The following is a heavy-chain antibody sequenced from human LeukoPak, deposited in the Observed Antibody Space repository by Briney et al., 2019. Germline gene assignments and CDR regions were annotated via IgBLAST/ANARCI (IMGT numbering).Heavy chain of an antibody. CDR3: ARVHSITWSPHFDS. Sequence: PGGSLRLSCAASGFTFSSYVMSWVRQAPGKGLEWAANIKEDGSEKYYVDSVKGRFTISRDNAKNSLYLQMNSLRVEDTAMYYCARVHSITWSPHFDSWGQGTLVTVSS. J-gene: IGHJ4*02. CDR1: GFTFSSYV. CDR2: IKEDGSEK. D-gene: IGHD6-13*01. V-gene: IGHV3-7*05.